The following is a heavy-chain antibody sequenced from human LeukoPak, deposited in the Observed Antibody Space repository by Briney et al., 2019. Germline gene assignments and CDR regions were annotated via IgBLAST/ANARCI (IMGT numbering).Heavy chain of an antibody. CDR2: IYPGDSDT. J-gene: IGHJ3*02. CDR1: GYSFTSYW. Sequence: GESLKISCKGSGYSFTSYWIGWVRQMPGKGLEWMGIIYPGDSDTRYSPSFQGQVTISADKSISTAYLQWSSLKASDTAMYYCAGEYYYGSGSYSLGLSIWGQGTMVTVSS. V-gene: IGHV5-51*01. D-gene: IGHD3-10*01. CDR3: AGEYYYGSGSYSLGLSI.